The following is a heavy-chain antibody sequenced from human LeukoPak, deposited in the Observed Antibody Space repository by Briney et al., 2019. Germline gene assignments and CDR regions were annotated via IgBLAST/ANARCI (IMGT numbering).Heavy chain of an antibody. J-gene: IGHJ4*02. CDR2: IGSAGDT. V-gene: IGHV3-13*04. CDR1: GFTLWRYD. CDR3: ARDQVSSSSTIAY. Sequence: GGSLRLSCAASGFTLWRYDMHWVRQATGKGLEWVSAIGSAGDTYYPDSVKGRFTMSREDDKNLLYLQLNSLRAEDTAVYYCARDQVSSSSTIAYWGQGTLVTVSS. D-gene: IGHD6-6*01.